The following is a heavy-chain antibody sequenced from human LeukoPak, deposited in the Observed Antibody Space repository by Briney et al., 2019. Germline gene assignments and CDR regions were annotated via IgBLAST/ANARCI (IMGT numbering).Heavy chain of an antibody. J-gene: IGHJ6*02. CDR3: ARLLYGDSSSYYSYYGMDV. D-gene: IGHD4-17*01. CDR1: GGSTSSYC. V-gene: IGHV4-59*01. Sequence: SETLSLTCTVSGGSTSSYCWTWVRQPPGKGLEWIGYISYSGSTKYKPSLKSRVTISLDTSKDQFSLKLSSVTAADTAVYYCARLLYGDSSSYYSYYGMDVWGPGTTVTVSS. CDR2: ISYSGST.